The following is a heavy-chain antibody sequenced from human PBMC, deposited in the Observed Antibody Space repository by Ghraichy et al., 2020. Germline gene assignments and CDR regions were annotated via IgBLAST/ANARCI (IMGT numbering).Heavy chain of an antibody. CDR2: INQDGSDK. V-gene: IGHV3-7*03. J-gene: IGHJ4*02. Sequence: GESLNISCAASGFTFSNYFMGWVRQAPGKGLEWVANINQDGSDKYYVDSVKGRFTISRDNAKNSLYLHLNSLRAEDTAVYYCARDRDDFGDYVWIDWGQGTLVTGSS. CDR3: ARDRDDFGDYVWID. CDR1: GFTFSNYF. D-gene: IGHD4-17*01.